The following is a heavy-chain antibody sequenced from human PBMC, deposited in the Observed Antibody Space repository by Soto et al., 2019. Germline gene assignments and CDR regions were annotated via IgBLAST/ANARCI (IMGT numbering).Heavy chain of an antibody. CDR3: ARSGHEVLWFGEYIYYYYMDV. J-gene: IGHJ6*03. V-gene: IGHV3-74*01. D-gene: IGHD3-10*01. CDR1: GFTFSSYW. CDR2: INSDGSST. Sequence: GGSLRLSCAASGFTFSSYWMHWVRQAPGKGLVWVSRINSDGSSTSYADSVKGRFTISRDNAKNTLYLQMNSLRAEDTAVYYCARSGHEVLWFGEYIYYYYMDVWGKGTTVTVSS.